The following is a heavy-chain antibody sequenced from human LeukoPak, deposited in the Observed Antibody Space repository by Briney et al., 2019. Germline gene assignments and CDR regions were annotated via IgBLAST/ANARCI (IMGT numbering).Heavy chain of an antibody. Sequence: SETLSLTCTVSGGSISSYYWSWTRQPAGKGLKWIGYIYYSGSTSYNPSLKSRVTMSVDTSKNQFSLKLSSVTAADTAVYYCARVGYFGSGNYYNDRGAFDYWGQGTLVTVSS. CDR1: GGSISSYY. J-gene: IGHJ4*02. V-gene: IGHV4-59*01. CDR3: ARVGYFGSGNYYNDRGAFDY. CDR2: IYYSGST. D-gene: IGHD3-10*01.